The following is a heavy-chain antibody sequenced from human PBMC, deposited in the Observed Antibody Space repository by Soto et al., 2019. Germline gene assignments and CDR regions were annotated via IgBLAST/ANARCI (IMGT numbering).Heavy chain of an antibody. V-gene: IGHV4-39*01. CDR3: AEHGGWRVYDFWFDP. CDR1: GGSISSSSYY. J-gene: IGHJ5*02. D-gene: IGHD3-3*01. Sequence: QLQLQESGPGLVKPSETLSLTCTVSGGSISSSSYYWGWIRQPPGKGLEWIGSIYYSGSTYYNPSLKSRVTLFLEKSKDQFPLKLSSATGAGPAGYYCAEHGGWRVYDFWFDPWGQGTLVTVSS. CDR2: IYYSGST.